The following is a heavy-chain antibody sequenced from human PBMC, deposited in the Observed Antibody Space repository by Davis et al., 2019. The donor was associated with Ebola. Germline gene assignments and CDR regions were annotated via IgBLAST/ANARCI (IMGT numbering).Heavy chain of an antibody. V-gene: IGHV1-3*01. CDR1: GYTFTSYA. J-gene: IGHJ6*03. Sequence: ASVKVSCKASGYTFTSYAMHWVRQAPGQRLEWMGWINAGNGNTKYSQKFQGRVTITRDTSASTAYMELSSLRSEDTAVYYCARVLSRAYYYYYMDVWGKGTTVTVSS. CDR2: INAGNGNT. CDR3: ARVLSRAYYYYYMDV. D-gene: IGHD3-10*01.